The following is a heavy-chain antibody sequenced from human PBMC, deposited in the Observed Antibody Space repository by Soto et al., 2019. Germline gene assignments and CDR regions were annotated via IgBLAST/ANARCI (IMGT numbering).Heavy chain of an antibody. J-gene: IGHJ6*02. CDR3: ARWPDGYYYYGMDV. V-gene: IGHV1-8*01. CDR2: MNPNSGNT. CDR1: GYTFTSYD. Sequence: QVQLVQSGAEVKKPGASVKVSCKASGYTFTSYDINWVRQATGQGLEWMGWMNPNSGNTGYAQKFXGXDSXTRNTSISTAYMELSSLRSEDTAVYYCARWPDGYYYYGMDVWGQGTTVTVSS.